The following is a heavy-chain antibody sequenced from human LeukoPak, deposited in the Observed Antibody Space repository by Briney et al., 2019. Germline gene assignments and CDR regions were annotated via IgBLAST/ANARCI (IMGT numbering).Heavy chain of an antibody. J-gene: IGHJ4*02. V-gene: IGHV4-4*07. CDR1: GGSIGSYY. Sequence: SETLSLTCTVSGGSIGSYYWSWIRQPAGKGLEWIGRIQVTGSTDYNPSLESRVTMSLDTSNNQFSLRLRSVTAADTAIYYCARKSDYFDNWGQGTLVTVS. CDR3: ARKSDYFDN. CDR2: IQVTGST.